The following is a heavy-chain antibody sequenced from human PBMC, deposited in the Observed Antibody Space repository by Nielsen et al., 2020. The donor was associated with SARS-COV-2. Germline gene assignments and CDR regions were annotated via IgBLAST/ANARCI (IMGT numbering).Heavy chain of an antibody. V-gene: IGHV3-23*01. Sequence: GGSLRLSCAASGFTFTTYAMSWVRQAPGKGLEWVSSISAAGYSTTYSADSVKGRFTTSRDNSKNTLYLQMNSLRAEDTAVYYCARQNRFGELGGGMDVWGQGTTVAVSS. D-gene: IGHD3-10*01. CDR3: ARQNRFGELGGGMDV. CDR2: ISAAGYSTT. J-gene: IGHJ6*02. CDR1: GFTFTTYA.